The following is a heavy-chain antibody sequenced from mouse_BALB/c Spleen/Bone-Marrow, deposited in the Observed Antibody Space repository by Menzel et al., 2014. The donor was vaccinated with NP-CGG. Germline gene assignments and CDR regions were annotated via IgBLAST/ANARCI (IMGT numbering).Heavy chain of an antibody. J-gene: IGHJ4*01. CDR3: AIYYYGSSYAMDY. V-gene: IGHV1-18*01. Sequence: VQLQQSGPELVKPGASVKIPCKASGYTFTDYNMDWVKRSHGKSLEWIGDINPNNGGTIYNQKFKGKATLTVNKSSSTAYMEPRSLTSEDTAVYYCAIYYYGSSYAMDYWGQGTSVTVSS. CDR1: GYTFTDYN. CDR2: INPNNGGT. D-gene: IGHD1-1*01.